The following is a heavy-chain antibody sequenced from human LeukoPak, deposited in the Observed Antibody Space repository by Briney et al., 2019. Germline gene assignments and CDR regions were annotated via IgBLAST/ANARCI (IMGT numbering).Heavy chain of an antibody. V-gene: IGHV1-8*01. CDR3: ARVTMVRGVHGYYFDY. D-gene: IGHD3-10*01. CDR1: GYTFTSYD. CDR2: MNPNSGNT. Sequence: ASVKVSCKASGYTFTSYDINWVRQATGQGLEWMGWMNPNSGNTGYAQKFQGRVTMTRNTSISTAYMELSSLRSEDTAVYYCARVTMVRGVHGYYFDYWGQGTLSPSPQ. J-gene: IGHJ4*02.